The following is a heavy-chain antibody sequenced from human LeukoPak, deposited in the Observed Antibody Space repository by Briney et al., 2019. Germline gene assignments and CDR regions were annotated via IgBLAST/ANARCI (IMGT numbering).Heavy chain of an antibody. CDR2: IYYSGST. V-gene: IGHV4-59*01. D-gene: IGHD4-17*01. CDR1: GGSISSYH. J-gene: IGHJ4*02. Sequence: PSETLSLTCPVSGGSISSYHWSWIPQPPGKGLEWIGYIYYSGSTNYNPSLKSRVTISVDTSKNQFSLKLSSVTAADTAVYYCASAGDYGYYFDYWGQGTLVTVSS. CDR3: ASAGDYGYYFDY.